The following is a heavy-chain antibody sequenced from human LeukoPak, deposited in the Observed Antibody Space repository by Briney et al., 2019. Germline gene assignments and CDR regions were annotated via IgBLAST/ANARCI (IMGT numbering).Heavy chain of an antibody. CDR1: GYSISSGYY. J-gene: IGHJ4*02. V-gene: IGHV4-38-2*01. CDR2: IYHSGST. CDR3: ASLRYCSGGSCQHFDY. D-gene: IGHD2-15*01. Sequence: PSETLSPTRAVSGYSISSGYYGGWIRQPPGKGLEWIGSIYHSGSTYYNPSLKSRVTRSGDTSKNQFSLKLSSVTAADPAVYYCASLRYCSGGSCQHFDYWGQGTLVTVSS.